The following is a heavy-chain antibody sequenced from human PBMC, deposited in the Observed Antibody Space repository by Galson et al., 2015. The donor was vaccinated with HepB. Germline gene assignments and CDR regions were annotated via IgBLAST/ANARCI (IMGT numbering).Heavy chain of an antibody. CDR2: IYTSGST. CDR1: GGSISSYY. Sequence: SETLSLTCTVSGGSISSYYWSWIRQPAGKGLEWIGRIYTSGSTNYNPSLKSRVTISVDTSENQFSLKLSSVTAADTAVYYCARHMRVAGGKGRWFDPWGQGTLVTVSS. V-gene: IGHV4-4*07. D-gene: IGHD6-19*01. J-gene: IGHJ5*02. CDR3: ARHMRVAGGKGRWFDP.